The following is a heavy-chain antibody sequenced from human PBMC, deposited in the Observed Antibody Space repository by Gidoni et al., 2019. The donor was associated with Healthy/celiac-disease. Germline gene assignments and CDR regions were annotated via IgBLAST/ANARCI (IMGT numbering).Heavy chain of an antibody. CDR3: ARIQATRILYYKPRGGWFDP. V-gene: IGHV4-31*03. CDR2: IYYSGST. Sequence: QVQLQESGPGLVKPSQTLSLTCTVSGGSISSGGYYWSWIRQHPGKGLEWIGYIYYSGSTYYNPSLKSRVTISVDTSKNQFSLKLSSVTAADTAVYYCARIQATRILYYKPRGGWFDPWGQGTLVTVSS. D-gene: IGHD2-8*01. J-gene: IGHJ5*02. CDR1: GGSISSGGYY.